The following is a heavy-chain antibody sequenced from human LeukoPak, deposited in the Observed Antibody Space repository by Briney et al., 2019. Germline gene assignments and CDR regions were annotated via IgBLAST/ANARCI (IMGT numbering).Heavy chain of an antibody. CDR2: ISDSGGGA. CDR1: GFTFSSYA. V-gene: IGHV3-23*01. J-gene: IGHJ6*03. CDR3: ARGLYYSYYYLDV. Sequence: GGSLRLPCAASGFTFSSYAMSWVRQAPGKGLEWVSGISDSGGGAYSADSVKGRFTISRDNSKNTLYLQMNSLRAEDTAVYYCARGLYYSYYYLDVWGKGTTVTVSS.